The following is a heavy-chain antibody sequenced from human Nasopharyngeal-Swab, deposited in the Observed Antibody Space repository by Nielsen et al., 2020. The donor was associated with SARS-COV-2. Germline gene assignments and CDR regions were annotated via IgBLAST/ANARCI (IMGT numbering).Heavy chain of an antibody. CDR2: ISSSSSYI. Sequence: GESLKISCAASGFTFSSYSMNWVRQAPGKGLEWVSSISSSSSYIYYADSVKGRFTISRDNAKNSLYLQMNSLRVEDTAVYYCAREGSSGWRYYFDYWGQGTLVTVSS. CDR1: GFTFSSYS. V-gene: IGHV3-21*01. J-gene: IGHJ4*02. D-gene: IGHD6-19*01. CDR3: AREGSSGWRYYFDY.